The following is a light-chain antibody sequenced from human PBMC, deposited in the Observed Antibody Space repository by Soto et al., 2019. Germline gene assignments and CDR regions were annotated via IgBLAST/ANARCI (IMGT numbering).Light chain of an antibody. Sequence: DVQMTQSPSTLSASIGDRVTITCRASQSIRSWLAWYQQKPGKAPNLLIYRASSLETGVPSRFSGSGSGTEFTLTISSLQPDDFATYYCQQYNSNPYSFGQGTKLDIK. CDR2: RAS. V-gene: IGKV1-5*03. J-gene: IGKJ2*01. CDR1: QSIRSW. CDR3: QQYNSNPYS.